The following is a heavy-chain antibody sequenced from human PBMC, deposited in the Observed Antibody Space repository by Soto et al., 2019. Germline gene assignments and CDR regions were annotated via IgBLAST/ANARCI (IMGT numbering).Heavy chain of an antibody. CDR1: GDSVSSNSAA. D-gene: IGHD3-3*01. J-gene: IGHJ6*02. V-gene: IGHV6-1*01. CDR3: ARDPAFWSCYYSQSPFGYYYYGMDV. Sequence: SQTLSLTCAISGDSVSSNSAAWNWIRQSPSRGLEWLGRTYYRSKWYNDYAVSVKSRITINPDTSKTQFSLQLNPVTSEDTAVYYCARDPAFWSCYYSQSPFGYYYYGMDVWGQGTTVTVSS. CDR2: TYYRSKWYN.